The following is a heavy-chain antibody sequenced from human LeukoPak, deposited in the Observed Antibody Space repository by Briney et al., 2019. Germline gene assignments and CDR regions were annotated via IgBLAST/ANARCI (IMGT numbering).Heavy chain of an antibody. CDR2: ISWNSGII. J-gene: IGHJ5*02. Sequence: GGSLRLSCAASGFIFDNYAMHWVRHVPGKGLEWVSGISWNSGIIGYGDSVKGRFTISRDNARNSLYLQMNSLRAEDTALYYCAKGRRTTVTTDCFDPWGQGTLVTVSS. CDR1: GFIFDNYA. D-gene: IGHD4-11*01. V-gene: IGHV3-9*01. CDR3: AKGRRTTVTTDCFDP.